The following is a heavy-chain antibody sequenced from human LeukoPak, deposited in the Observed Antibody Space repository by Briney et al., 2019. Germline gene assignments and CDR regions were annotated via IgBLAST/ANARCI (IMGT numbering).Heavy chain of an antibody. J-gene: IGHJ6*02. CDR2: ISYDGSNK. CDR3: ARGSGGRTIWVVVPAAQSSNYYYYGMDV. CDR1: GFTFSSYA. D-gene: IGHD2-2*01. Sequence: GRSLRLSCAASGFTFSSYAMHWVRQAPGKGLEWVAVISYDGSNKYYADSVKGRFTISRDNSKNTLYLQMNSLRAVDTAVYYCARGSGGRTIWVVVPAAQSSNYYYYGMDVWGQGTTVTVSS. V-gene: IGHV3-30-3*01.